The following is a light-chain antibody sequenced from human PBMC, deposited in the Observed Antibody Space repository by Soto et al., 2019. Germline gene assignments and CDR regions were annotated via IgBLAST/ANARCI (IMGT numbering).Light chain of an antibody. CDR1: QTISNY. CDR2: DAS. J-gene: IGKJ1*01. CDR3: QHYNVYPWT. V-gene: IGKV1-5*01. Sequence: DIQMTQSPSTLSASVGDRVTITCRASQTISNYLAWYQQKPGKAPKVLIYDASNLESGVPSRFRGSGSGTEFTLTISSLQADDFATYYCQHYNVYPWTFGQGTKVDIK.